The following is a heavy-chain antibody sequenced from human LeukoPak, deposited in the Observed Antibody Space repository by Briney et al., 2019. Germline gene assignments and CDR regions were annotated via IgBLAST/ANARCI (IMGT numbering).Heavy chain of an antibody. CDR3: ARDSYGPNDY. CDR1: GFTFSSYW. J-gene: IGHJ4*02. V-gene: IGHV3-74*01. CDR2: TNSDGSST. D-gene: IGHD5-18*01. Sequence: GGSLRLSCAASGFTFSSYWMHWVRQAPGKGLVWVSRTNSDGSSTSYADSVKGRFTISRDNAKNTLYLQMNSLRAEDTAVYYCARDSYGPNDYWGQGTLVTVSS.